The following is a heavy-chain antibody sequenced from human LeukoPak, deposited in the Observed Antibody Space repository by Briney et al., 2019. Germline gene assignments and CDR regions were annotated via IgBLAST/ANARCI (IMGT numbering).Heavy chain of an antibody. CDR1: AFIFSGHW. D-gene: IGHD5-12*01. Sequence: GSLRLSCEGSAFIFSGHWMNWIRQPPGKGLEWIGEINHSGSTNYNPSLKSRVTISVDTSKNQFSLKLSSVTAADTAVYYCARSRGYSGYGALGYWGQGTLVTVSS. CDR2: INHSGST. CDR3: ARSRGYSGYGALGY. J-gene: IGHJ4*02. V-gene: IGHV4-34*01.